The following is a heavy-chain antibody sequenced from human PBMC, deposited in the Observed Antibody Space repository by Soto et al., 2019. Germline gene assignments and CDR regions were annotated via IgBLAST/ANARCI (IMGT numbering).Heavy chain of an antibody. V-gene: IGHV1-69*05. CDR2: IIPIFGTA. Sequence: SVKVSCKASGGTFSSYAISWVRQAPGQGLEWMGGIIPIFGTANYAQKFQGRVTITRDTSASTAYMELSSLRSEDTAVYYCARSIVVVTALDYWGQGTLVTVSS. CDR1: GGTFSSYA. J-gene: IGHJ4*02. D-gene: IGHD2-21*02. CDR3: ARSIVVVTALDY.